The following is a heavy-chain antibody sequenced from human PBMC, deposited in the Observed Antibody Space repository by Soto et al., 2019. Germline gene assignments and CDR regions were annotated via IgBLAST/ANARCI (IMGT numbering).Heavy chain of an antibody. Sequence: GASVKVSCKASGGTFSSYAISWVRQAPGQGLEWIGGIIPIFGTANYAQKFQGRVTITADESTSTAYMELSSLRSEDTAVFYCASNPGYYYDSSGYYSSYWGQGTLVTVSS. CDR2: IIPIFGTA. CDR3: ASNPGYYYDSSGYYSSY. CDR1: GGTFSSYA. D-gene: IGHD3-22*01. V-gene: IGHV1-69*13. J-gene: IGHJ4*02.